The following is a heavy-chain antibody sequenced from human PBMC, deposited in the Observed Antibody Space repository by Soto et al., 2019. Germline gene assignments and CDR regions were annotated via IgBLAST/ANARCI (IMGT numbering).Heavy chain of an antibody. D-gene: IGHD3-22*01. CDR1: GGSISDDTYY. Sequence: SETLSLTCTVSGGSISDDTYYWGWIRQPPGKGLEWIGSMYHSGTSSYNPSLKSRVSMSVDTSKNHFSLRLSSVTAADTAVYYCARSPDSSGYYPRWYYYGMDVWGQGTTVTVSS. CDR2: MYHSGTS. J-gene: IGHJ6*02. CDR3: ARSPDSSGYYPRWYYYGMDV. V-gene: IGHV4-39*02.